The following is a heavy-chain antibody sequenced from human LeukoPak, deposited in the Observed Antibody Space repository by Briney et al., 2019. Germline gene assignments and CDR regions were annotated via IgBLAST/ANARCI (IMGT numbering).Heavy chain of an antibody. CDR3: ARKTWESYYDILTGYYMDRGFDY. J-gene: IGHJ4*02. CDR2: INAGNGNT. D-gene: IGHD3-9*01. Sequence: GASVKVSCKASGYTFTSYAMHWVRQAPGQRLEWMGWINAGNGNTKYSQKFQGRVTITRDTSASTAYMELSSLRSEDTAVYYCARKTWESYYDILTGYYMDRGFDYWGQGTLVTVSS. V-gene: IGHV1-3*01. CDR1: GYTFTSYA.